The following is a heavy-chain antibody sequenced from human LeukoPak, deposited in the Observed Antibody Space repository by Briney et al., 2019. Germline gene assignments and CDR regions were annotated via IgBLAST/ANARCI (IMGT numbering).Heavy chain of an antibody. CDR3: ARAYCSSTSCFPRPLDY. CDR2: IWYDGSNK. V-gene: IGHV3-33*01. D-gene: IGHD2-2*01. J-gene: IGHJ4*02. CDR1: GFTFSSYG. Sequence: PGGSLRLSCAASGFTFSSYGMHWVRQAPGKGLEWVAVIWYDGSNKYYADSVKGRFTISRDNSKNTLYLQKNSLRAEDTAVYYCARAYCSSTSCFPRPLDYWGQGTLVTVSS.